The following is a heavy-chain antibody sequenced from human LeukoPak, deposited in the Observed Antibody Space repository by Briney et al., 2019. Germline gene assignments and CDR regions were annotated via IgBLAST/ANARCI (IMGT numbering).Heavy chain of an antibody. V-gene: IGHV3-48*03. D-gene: IGHD1-20*01. CDR1: GFTFSSYE. J-gene: IGHJ6*02. CDR3: ARGSLTGEYGMDV. CDR2: ISSSGRTI. Sequence: GGSLRLSCAASGFTFSSYEMNWVRQAPGKGLEWISYISSSGRTIYYADSVKGRFTISRDNAKNSLYLQMNSLSVGDTAVYYCARGSLTGEYGMDVWGQGTTVTVSS.